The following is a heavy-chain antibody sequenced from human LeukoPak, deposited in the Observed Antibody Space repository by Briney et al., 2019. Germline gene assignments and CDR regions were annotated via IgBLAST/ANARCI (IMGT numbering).Heavy chain of an antibody. V-gene: IGHV6-1*01. Sequence: SQTLSLTCAISGDSVSSNSVYWNWIRQSPSRGLEWLGRTYYRSKWFNEYAVSVKSRITINPDTSKNQFSLQLNSVTPEDTAVYYCTRATIGTSDYWGQGTLVTVSS. J-gene: IGHJ4*02. CDR3: TRATIGTSDY. CDR2: TYYRSKWFN. D-gene: IGHD2-2*01. CDR1: GDSVSSNSVY.